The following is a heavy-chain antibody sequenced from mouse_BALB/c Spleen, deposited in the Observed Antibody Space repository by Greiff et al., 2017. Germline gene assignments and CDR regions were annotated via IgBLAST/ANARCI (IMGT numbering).Heavy chain of an antibody. CDR1: GFNIKDTY. J-gene: IGHJ2*01. Sequence: EVQLQQSGAELVKPGASVKLSCTASGFNIKDTYMHWVKQRPEQGLEWIGRIDPANGNTKYDPKFQGKATITADTSSNTAYLQLSSLTSEDTAVYYCASGSVFDYWGQGTTLTVSS. CDR3: ASGSVFDY. D-gene: IGHD1-1*01. V-gene: IGHV14-3*02. CDR2: IDPANGNT.